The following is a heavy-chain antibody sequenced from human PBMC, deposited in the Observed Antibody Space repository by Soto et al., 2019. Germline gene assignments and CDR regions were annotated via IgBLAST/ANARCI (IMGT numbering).Heavy chain of an antibody. D-gene: IGHD6-19*01. V-gene: IGHV6-1*01. J-gene: IGHJ4*02. CDR3: ARAWGSGWYPAD. Sequence: PSQTLSLTCAISGDSVSTNSAAWNWIRQSPSRGLEWLGRAYYKSKWYYDYALSVKSRITITPDTSKNQFSLQLNSVTPEDTAVYYCARAWGSGWYPADWGQGTLVPGSS. CDR2: AYYKSKWYY. CDR1: GDSVSTNSAA.